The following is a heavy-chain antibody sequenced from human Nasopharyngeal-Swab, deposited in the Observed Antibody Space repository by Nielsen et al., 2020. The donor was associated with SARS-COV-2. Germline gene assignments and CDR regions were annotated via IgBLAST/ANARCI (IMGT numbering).Heavy chain of an antibody. CDR3: ARDRVTGFLGQVYYYYYGMDV. V-gene: IGHV4-59*01. J-gene: IGHJ6*02. D-gene: IGHD3-3*01. CDR2: VYYSGST. Sequence: RQAPGKGLEWIGYVYYSGSTNYNPSLKSRVTISVDTSKNQFSLKLSSVTAADTAVYYCARDRVTGFLGQVYYYYYGMDVWGQGTTVTVSS.